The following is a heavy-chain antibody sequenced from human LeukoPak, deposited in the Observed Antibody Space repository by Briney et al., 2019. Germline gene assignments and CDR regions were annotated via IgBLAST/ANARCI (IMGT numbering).Heavy chain of an antibody. Sequence: PGGPLRLSCAASGFTFSTYSMNWVRQAPGKGLEWVSYISTGSNTIYYADSVRGRFTISRDNAKNSLYLQMNSLRDEDTAVYYCARKALGSGNYYSDYWGQGTLVTVSS. CDR1: GFTFSTYS. J-gene: IGHJ4*02. V-gene: IGHV3-48*02. D-gene: IGHD1-26*01. CDR3: ARKALGSGNYYSDY. CDR2: ISTGSNTI.